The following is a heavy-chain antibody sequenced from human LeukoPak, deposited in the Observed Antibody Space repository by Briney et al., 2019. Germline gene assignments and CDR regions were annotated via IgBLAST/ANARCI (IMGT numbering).Heavy chain of an antibody. CDR1: GFTFTSYG. V-gene: IGHV3-30*02. CDR3: AKDGGAVAEYMDV. Sequence: GGSLRLSCAASGFTFTSYGMHWVRQAPGKGLEWVAFIRYDGTNKYYADSVKGRFTISRDNSKNTLYLQMNSLRAEDTAVYYCAKDGGAVAEYMDVWGKGTTVTISS. CDR2: IRYDGTNK. D-gene: IGHD6-19*01. J-gene: IGHJ6*03.